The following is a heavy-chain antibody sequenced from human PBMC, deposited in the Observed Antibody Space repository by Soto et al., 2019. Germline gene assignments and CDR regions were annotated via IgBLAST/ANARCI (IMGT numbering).Heavy chain of an antibody. Sequence: QVQLQESGPGLVKPSQTLSLTCTVSGGSISSGGYYWSWIRQHPGKGLEWIGYIYYSGSTYYNPSLKSRVTISGDTSKNQVSLKLSCVTAADTAVYYCAASCVGCGGFNYYGMDVWGQGTTVTVSS. CDR2: IYYSGST. CDR3: AASCVGCGGFNYYGMDV. J-gene: IGHJ6*02. D-gene: IGHD2-21*01. V-gene: IGHV4-31*03. CDR1: GGSISSGGYY.